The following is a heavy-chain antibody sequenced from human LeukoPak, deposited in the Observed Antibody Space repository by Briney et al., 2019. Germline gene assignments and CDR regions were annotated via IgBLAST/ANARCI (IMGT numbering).Heavy chain of an antibody. CDR1: GVSVSTYY. CDR2: IHRSGSA. D-gene: IGHD3-16*01. V-gene: IGHV4-59*02. CDR3: ARGTGSYGH. J-gene: IGHJ4*02. Sequence: PSETLSLTCTVSGVSVSTYYWTWIRQPPGKGLEWIGYIHRSGSADYNPSLKSRLTISIDTSKNQFSLNLRSVTAADTAVYYCARGTGSYGHWGQGTLVTVSS.